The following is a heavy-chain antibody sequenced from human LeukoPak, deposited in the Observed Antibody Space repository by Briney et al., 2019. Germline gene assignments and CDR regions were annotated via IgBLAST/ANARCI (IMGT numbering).Heavy chain of an antibody. CDR3: ARDRFVDYDFWSGYYPPAEIDY. CDR2: IIPILGIA. Sequence: GASVKVSCKASGGTFSSYTMSWVRQAPGQGLEWMGRIIPILGIANYAQKFQGRVTITADKSTSTAYMELSSLSSEDTAVYYCARDRFVDYDFWSGYYPPAEIDYWGQGTLVTVSS. CDR1: GGTFSSYT. D-gene: IGHD3-3*01. J-gene: IGHJ4*02. V-gene: IGHV1-69*04.